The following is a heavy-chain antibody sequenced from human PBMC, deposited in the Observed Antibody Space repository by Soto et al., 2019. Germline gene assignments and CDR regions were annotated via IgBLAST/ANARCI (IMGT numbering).Heavy chain of an antibody. CDR1: GGSFSGYY. J-gene: IGHJ5*02. Sequence: SETLSLTCAVYGGSFSGYYWSWIRQPPGKGLEWIGEINHSGSTNYNPSLKSRVTISVDTSKNQFSLKLSSVTAADTAVYYCAREGIAVAGTGNWFDPWGQGTLVTVSS. CDR3: AREGIAVAGTGNWFDP. CDR2: INHSGST. D-gene: IGHD6-19*01. V-gene: IGHV4-34*01.